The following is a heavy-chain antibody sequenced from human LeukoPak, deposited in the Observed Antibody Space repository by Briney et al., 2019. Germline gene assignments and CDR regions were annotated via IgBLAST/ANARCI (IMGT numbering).Heavy chain of an antibody. CDR1: GDSISTYY. CDR2: IYYSGST. CDR3: ARHAYSYTPWFAS. J-gene: IGHJ5*01. V-gene: IGHV4-59*08. D-gene: IGHD5-18*01. Sequence: SETLSLTCTVAGDSISTYYWSWIRQPPGKGLEWIGYIYYSGSTNYNPSLKSRVTIAVDTSKNQISLKLSSVTATDTAVYDGARHAYSYTPWFASWGQGTLVTVSS.